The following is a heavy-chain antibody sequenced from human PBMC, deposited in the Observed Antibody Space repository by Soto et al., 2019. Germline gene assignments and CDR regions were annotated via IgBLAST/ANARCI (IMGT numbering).Heavy chain of an antibody. CDR1: GASISSYY. CDR2: IFYSGSSGST. Sequence: QVQLQESGPGLVKPLETLSLTCSVSGASISSYYWSWIRQPPGKGLEWIGYIFYSGSSGSTNYNPSLKSRVTISVDTSKNQFSLKLSSVNAADTAVYYCARTALGWLEPWGQGTLVTVSS. CDR3: ARTALGWLEP. D-gene: IGHD2-21*02. V-gene: IGHV4-59*01. J-gene: IGHJ5*02.